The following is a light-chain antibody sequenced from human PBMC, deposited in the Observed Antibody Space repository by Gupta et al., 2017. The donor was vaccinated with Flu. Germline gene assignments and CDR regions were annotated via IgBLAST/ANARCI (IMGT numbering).Light chain of an antibody. Sequence: DNQLTQSPSFLSASVGDRVTITCRASQGISSYIAWYQQKPWKAPKLLIYAASTLQRGVPSRFSGSGDGTEFTLTISSRQPEDCATYYCQQRKRDPPAHSFGQGTKLEIK. CDR1: QGISSY. V-gene: IGKV1-9*01. CDR2: AAS. CDR3: QQRKRDPPAHS. J-gene: IGKJ2*03.